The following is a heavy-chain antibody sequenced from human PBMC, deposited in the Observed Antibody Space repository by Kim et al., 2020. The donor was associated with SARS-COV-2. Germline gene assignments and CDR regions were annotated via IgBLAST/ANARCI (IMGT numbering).Heavy chain of an antibody. CDR3: AKQKIRGEMGPIYDY. J-gene: IGHJ4*02. CDR2: ISWNSGSI. Sequence: GGSLRLSCAASGFTFDDYAMHWVRQAPGKGLEWVSGISWNSGSIGYADSVKGRFTISRDNAKNSLYLQMNSLRAEDTALYYCAKQKIRGEMGPIYDYWGQGTLVTVSS. CDR1: GFTFDDYA. V-gene: IGHV3-9*01. D-gene: IGHD3-10*01.